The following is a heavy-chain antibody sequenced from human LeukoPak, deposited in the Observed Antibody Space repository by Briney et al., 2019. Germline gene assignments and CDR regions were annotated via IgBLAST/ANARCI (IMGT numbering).Heavy chain of an antibody. J-gene: IGHJ4*02. CDR3: ARHSSGWHFDS. CDR2: VYYSGGT. D-gene: IGHD6-19*01. CDR1: GVSVSNHY. V-gene: IGHV4-59*02. Sequence: PSETLSLTCSVSGVSVSNHYWSWIRQPPWKGLEWIGWVYYSGGTYFNPSLGSRVTISADTSRNHLSLNLRSLTAADTAVYYCARHSSGWHFDSWGQGALVTVSS.